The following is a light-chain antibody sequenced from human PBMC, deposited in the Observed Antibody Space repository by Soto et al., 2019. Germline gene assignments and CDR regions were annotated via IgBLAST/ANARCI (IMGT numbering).Light chain of an antibody. J-gene: IGLJ2*01. V-gene: IGLV2-14*01. Sequence: AVVTQPASVSGSPGQSITISCAGTIRDVGAYNLVSWYQQYPGRAPQLILYEVRNRPSGISFRFSGFKSGNTASLTISGLQAEDEADYYCSSFTSKSTLIFGGGTKLTVL. CDR3: SSFTSKSTLI. CDR1: IRDVGAYNL. CDR2: EVR.